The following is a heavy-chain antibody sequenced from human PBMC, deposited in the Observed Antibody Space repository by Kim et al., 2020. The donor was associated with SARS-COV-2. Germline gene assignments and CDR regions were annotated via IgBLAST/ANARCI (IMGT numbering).Heavy chain of an antibody. CDR3: SSALGH. V-gene: IGHV4-4*07. J-gene: IGHJ4*02. CDR2: IYTSGRT. CDR1: GDSLSSDY. Sequence: SETLSLTCTVSGDSLSSDYWSWNRQPAGKGLEWIGRIYTSGRTNYNPSLQSRVTMSVDMSKNQLSLKLSSLTAADTAVYYCSSALGHLGQGSLVTVSS. D-gene: IGHD3-16*02.